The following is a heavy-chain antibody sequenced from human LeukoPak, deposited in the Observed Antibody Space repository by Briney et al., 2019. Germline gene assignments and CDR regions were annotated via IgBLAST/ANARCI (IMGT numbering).Heavy chain of an antibody. J-gene: IGHJ6*03. Sequence: ASVKVSCKASGGTFSSYAISWVRQAPGQGLEWMGGIIPIFGTANYAQKFQGRVTITTDESTSTAYMELSSLRSEDTAVYYCARAPVTGDYYYYYMDVWGKGTTVTVSS. V-gene: IGHV1-69*05. CDR1: GGTFSSYA. D-gene: IGHD3-9*01. CDR3: ARAPVTGDYYYYYMDV. CDR2: IIPIFGTA.